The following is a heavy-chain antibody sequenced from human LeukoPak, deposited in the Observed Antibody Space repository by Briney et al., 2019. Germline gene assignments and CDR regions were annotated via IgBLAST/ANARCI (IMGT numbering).Heavy chain of an antibody. D-gene: IGHD2/OR15-2a*01. CDR3: ARDIARKILWPGY. CDR2: INAGNGNT. J-gene: IGHJ4*02. Sequence: ASVKVSCKASGYTFTSYAMHWVRQAPGQRLEWMGWINAGNGNTKYSQKFQGRVTITRDTSAGTAYMELSSLRSEDTAVYYCARDIARKILWPGYWGQGTLVTVSS. CDR1: GYTFTSYA. V-gene: IGHV1-3*01.